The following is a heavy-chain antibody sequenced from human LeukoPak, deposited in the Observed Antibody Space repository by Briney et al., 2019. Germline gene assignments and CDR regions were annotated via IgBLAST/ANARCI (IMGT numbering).Heavy chain of an antibody. Sequence: SETLSLTCTVSGGSISSGGYYWSWIRQHPGKGLEWIGYIYYSGSTYYNPSLKSRVTISIDTSKNQFSLKLISVTAADTAVYYCARDAMVEGDDYWGQGTLVTVSS. CDR1: GGSISSGGYY. CDR2: IYYSGST. CDR3: ARDAMVEGDDY. J-gene: IGHJ4*02. V-gene: IGHV4-31*03. D-gene: IGHD4/OR15-4a*01.